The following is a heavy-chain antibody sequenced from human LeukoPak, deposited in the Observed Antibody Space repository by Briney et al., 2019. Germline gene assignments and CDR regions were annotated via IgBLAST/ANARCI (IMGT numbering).Heavy chain of an antibody. CDR3: ARVLAGSYRPYYYYMDV. J-gene: IGHJ6*03. Sequence: ASVKVSCKASGYTFTSYDINWVRQATGPGLEWMGRMNPNSGNTGYAQKFQGRVTITRNTSISTAYMELSSLRSEDTAVYYCARVLAGSYRPYYYYMDVWGKGTTVTVSS. CDR1: GYTFTSYD. V-gene: IGHV1-8*03. CDR2: MNPNSGNT. D-gene: IGHD1-26*01.